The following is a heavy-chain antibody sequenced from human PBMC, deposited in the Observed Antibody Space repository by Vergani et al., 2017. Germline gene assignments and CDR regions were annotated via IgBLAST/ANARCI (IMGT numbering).Heavy chain of an antibody. CDR1: GYTFTSYG. D-gene: IGHD3-10*01. Sequence: QVQLVQSGAEVKKPGASVKVSCKASGYTFTSYGISWVRQAPGQGLEWMGWISAYNGNTNYAQKLQGKVTMTTDTSTSSAYMELRSLRSDDTAVYYCARDRSRYYGSGSYFPFDYWGQGTLVTVSS. V-gene: IGHV1-18*01. J-gene: IGHJ4*02. CDR3: ARDRSRYYGSGSYFPFDY. CDR2: ISAYNGNT.